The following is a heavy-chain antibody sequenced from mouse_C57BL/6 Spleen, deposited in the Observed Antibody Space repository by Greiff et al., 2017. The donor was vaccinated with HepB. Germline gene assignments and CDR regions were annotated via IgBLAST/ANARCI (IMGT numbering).Heavy chain of an antibody. J-gene: IGHJ2*01. CDR3: TRSILSFYYFDY. Sequence: VKLMESGAELVRPGASVTLSCKASGYTFTDYEMHWVKQTPVHGLEWIGAIDPETGGTAYNQKFKGKAILTADKSSSTAYMELRSLTSEDSAVYYCTRSILSFYYFDYGGQGTTLTVSS. CDR2: IDPETGGT. V-gene: IGHV1-15*01. D-gene: IGHD2-12*01. CDR1: GYTFTDYE.